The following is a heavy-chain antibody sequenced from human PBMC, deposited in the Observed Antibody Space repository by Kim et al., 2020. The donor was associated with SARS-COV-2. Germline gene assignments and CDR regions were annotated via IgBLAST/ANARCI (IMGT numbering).Heavy chain of an antibody. D-gene: IGHD6-13*01. J-gene: IGHJ5*02. V-gene: IGHV1-69*01. Sequence: FQGRVTITADESTSTAYMELSSLRSEDTAVYYCARGAAAGSRDWDNWFDPWGQGTLVTVSS. CDR3: ARGAAAGSRDWDNWFDP.